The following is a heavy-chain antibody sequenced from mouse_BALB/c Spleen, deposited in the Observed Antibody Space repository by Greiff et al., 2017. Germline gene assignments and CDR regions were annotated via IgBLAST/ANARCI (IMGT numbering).Heavy chain of an antibody. J-gene: IGHJ3*01. CDR2: IRNKANGYTT. CDR3: ARDILSGFAY. V-gene: IGHV7-3*02. CDR1: GFTFTDYY. Sequence: EVQGVESGGGLVQPGGSLRLSCATSGFTFTDYYMSWVRQPPGKALEWLGFIRNKANGYTTEYSASVKGRFTISRDNSQSILYLQMNTLRAEDSATYYCARDILSGFAYWGQGTLVTVSA.